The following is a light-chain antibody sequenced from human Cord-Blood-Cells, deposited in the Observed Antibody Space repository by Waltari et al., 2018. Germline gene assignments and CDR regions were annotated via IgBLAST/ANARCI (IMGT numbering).Light chain of an antibody. CDR1: QSVSSY. CDR2: DAA. Sequence: EIVLTQSPATLSLSPGERATLSCRASQSVSSYLAWYQQKPGQAPRLLIYDAANRATGIRARVSGRGSGTDLTLTISSRGTEDLAVYYCQQRSNWRRTVGQGTKVEI. J-gene: IGKJ1*01. CDR3: QQRSNWRRT. V-gene: IGKV3-11*01.